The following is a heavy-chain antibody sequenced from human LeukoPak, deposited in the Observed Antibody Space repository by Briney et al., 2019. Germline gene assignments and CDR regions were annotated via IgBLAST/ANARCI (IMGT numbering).Heavy chain of an antibody. V-gene: IGHV4-4*02. CDR1: GGSISSSNW. CDR2: IYHSGST. CDR3: ARYNDRYSYESSGAFDI. Sequence: SETLSLTCAVSGGSISSSNWWSWVRQPPGKGLEWIGEIYHSGSTNYNPSLKSRVTISVDKSKNQFSLKLSSVTAADTAVYYCARYNDRYSYESSGAFDIWGQGTMVTVSS. J-gene: IGHJ3*02. D-gene: IGHD5-18*01.